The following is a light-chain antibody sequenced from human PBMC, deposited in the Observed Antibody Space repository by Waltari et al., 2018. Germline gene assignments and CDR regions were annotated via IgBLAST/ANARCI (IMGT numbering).Light chain of an antibody. V-gene: IGLV8-61*01. CDR1: SGSVPGSHY. CDR2: STN. J-gene: IGLJ3*02. Sequence: QTVVTQDPSFSVAPGGTVTLTCGLSSGSVPGSHYPIWYPQTPGQPPRVLIYSTNTRSSGVPDRFSGSILGNKAALTITGAQAEDEAAYYCVLYMSRDILFGGGTKLTVL. CDR3: VLYMSRDIL.